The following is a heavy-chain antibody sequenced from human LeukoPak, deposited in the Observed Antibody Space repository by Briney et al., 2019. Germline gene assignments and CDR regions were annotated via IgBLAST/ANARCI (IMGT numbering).Heavy chain of an antibody. CDR1: GYTLTELS. Sequence: ASVKVSCKVSGYTLTELSMYWVRQAPGKGLEWMGGFDSEDGETIYAQKFQGRVTMTEDTSTDTAYMELSSLRAEDTAVYYCAKDWRYQLLYGYYDSSGYSPDAFDIWGQGTMVTVSS. D-gene: IGHD3-22*01. J-gene: IGHJ3*02. CDR3: AKDWRYQLLYGYYDSSGYSPDAFDI. CDR2: FDSEDGET. V-gene: IGHV1-24*01.